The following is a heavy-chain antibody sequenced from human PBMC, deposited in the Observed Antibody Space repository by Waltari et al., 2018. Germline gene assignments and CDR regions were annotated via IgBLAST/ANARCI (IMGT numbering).Heavy chain of an antibody. D-gene: IGHD6-13*01. CDR3: AREHSSWFEDYYYYYMDV. CDR2: IYTSGST. CDR1: GGSISSGSYY. Sequence: QVQLQESGPGLVKPSQTLSLTCTVSGGSISSGSYYWSWIRQPAGKGLEWIGRIYTSGSTNYNPSLKSRVTISVDTSKNQFSLKLSSVTAADTAVYYCAREHSSWFEDYYYYYMDVWGKGTTVTVSS. J-gene: IGHJ6*03. V-gene: IGHV4-61*02.